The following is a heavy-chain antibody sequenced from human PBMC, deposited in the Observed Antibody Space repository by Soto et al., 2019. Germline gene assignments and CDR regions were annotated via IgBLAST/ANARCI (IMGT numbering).Heavy chain of an antibody. Sequence: GGSLRLSCAASGFTFSSYAMHWVRQAPGKGLEWVAVISYDGSNKYYADSVKGRFTISRDNSKNTLYLQMNSLRAEDTAVYYCSRTQAGVRGGVWYYVVYWGQGTLVTVSS. J-gene: IGHJ4*02. CDR3: SRTQAGVRGGVWYYVVY. D-gene: IGHD2-21*02. CDR2: ISYDGSNK. V-gene: IGHV3-30*04. CDR1: GFTFSSYA.